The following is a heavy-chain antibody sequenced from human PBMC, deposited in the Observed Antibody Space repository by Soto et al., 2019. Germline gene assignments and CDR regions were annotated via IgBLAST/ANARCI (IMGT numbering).Heavy chain of an antibody. CDR2: IYWDDDQ. Sequence: QITLKESGPTLVKPTQTLTLTCTFSGFSFSINGVAVGWIRQPPGQALEWLALIYWDDDQRYNPSLKNRLTTTKNPPRNQVVLKMTNMDPVETATYYCPHKREVSRGLKYWGQGTLVTVSP. V-gene: IGHV2-5*02. CDR3: PHKREVSRGLKY. CDR1: GFSFSINGVA. D-gene: IGHD3-16*01. J-gene: IGHJ4*02.